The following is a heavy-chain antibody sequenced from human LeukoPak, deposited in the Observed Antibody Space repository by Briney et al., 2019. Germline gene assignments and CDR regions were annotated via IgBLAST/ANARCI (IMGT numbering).Heavy chain of an antibody. D-gene: IGHD2-21*02. CDR1: GFTFSTYT. CDR2: IGSTSGYI. V-gene: IGHV3-21*01. J-gene: IGHJ4*02. Sequence: GWALRLSCATSGFTFSTYTMNWVRQAPGRGLDGVSCIGSTSGYIYYADSVAGRFTISRDNAKNSLYLQMNSLRAEDTAVYYCARGSDSDYWGQGTLVTVSS. CDR3: ARGSDSDY.